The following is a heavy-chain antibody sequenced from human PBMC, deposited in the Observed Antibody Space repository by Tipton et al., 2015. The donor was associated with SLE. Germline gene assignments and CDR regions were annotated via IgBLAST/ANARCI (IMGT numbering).Heavy chain of an antibody. CDR3: ARGRDWFDP. CDR1: GGSISTHH. V-gene: IGHV4-59*11. J-gene: IGHJ5*02. Sequence: GLVKPSETLSLICTVSGGSISTHHWSWIRQPPGKALEWIGYIYYSGSTYYNPSLKSRVTISVDTSKNQFSLKLSSVTAADTAVYYCARGRDWFDPWGQGTLVTVSS. CDR2: IYYSGST.